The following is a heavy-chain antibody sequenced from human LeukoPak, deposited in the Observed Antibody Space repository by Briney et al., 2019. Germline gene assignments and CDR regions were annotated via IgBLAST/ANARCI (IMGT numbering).Heavy chain of an antibody. V-gene: IGHV4-61*02. J-gene: IGHJ6*03. CDR3: ARVSYYYYYYMDV. CDR2: IYTSGST. Sequence: SETLSLTCTVSGGSISSGSYYWSWSRQPAGRELEWIGRIYTSGSTNYNPSLKSRVTISVDMSKNQFSLKLSSVTAADTAVYYCARVSYYYYYYMDVWGKGTTVTVSS. CDR1: GGSISSGSYY.